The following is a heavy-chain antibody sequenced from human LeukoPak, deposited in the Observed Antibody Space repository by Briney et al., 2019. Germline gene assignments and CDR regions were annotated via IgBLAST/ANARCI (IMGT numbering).Heavy chain of an antibody. CDR3: ASDEYSSSSAPGN. Sequence: SETLPLTCAVYGGSFSGYYWSWIRQPPGKGLEWIGEINHSGSTNYNPSLKSRATISVDTSKNQFSLKLSSVTAADTAVYYCASDEYSSSSAPGNWGQGTLVTVSS. V-gene: IGHV4-34*01. CDR2: INHSGST. D-gene: IGHD6-6*01. CDR1: GGSFSGYY. J-gene: IGHJ4*02.